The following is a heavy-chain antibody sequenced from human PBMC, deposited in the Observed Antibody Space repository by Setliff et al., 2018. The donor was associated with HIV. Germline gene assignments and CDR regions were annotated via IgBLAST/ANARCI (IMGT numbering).Heavy chain of an antibody. V-gene: IGHV4-59*11. CDR1: VGSISSHY. CDR3: ARAGYYGSTSYWEYFQH. D-gene: IGHD3-22*01. J-gene: IGHJ1*01. CDR2: IYYNGIT. Sequence: SETLSLTCTVSVGSISSHYWSWIRQPPGKGLEWIGSIYYNGITNYNPSLKSRVTVSVDTSKNQLSLKLSSVTAADTAVYYCARAGYYGSTSYWEYFQHWGQGTLVTVSS.